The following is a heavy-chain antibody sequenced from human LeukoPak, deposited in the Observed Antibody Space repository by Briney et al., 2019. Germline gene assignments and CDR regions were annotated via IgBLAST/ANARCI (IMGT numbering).Heavy chain of an antibody. J-gene: IGHJ4*02. V-gene: IGHV3-23*01. CDR2: ISGSGGST. Sequence: PGGSLRLSCAASGFTFSSYNMNWVRQAPGKGLEWVSAISGSGGSTYYADSVKGRFTISRDNSKNTLYLQMNSLRAEDTAVYYCAKVQWELLYLPCFDYWGQGTLVTVSS. CDR1: GFTFSSYN. D-gene: IGHD1-26*01. CDR3: AKVQWELLYLPCFDY.